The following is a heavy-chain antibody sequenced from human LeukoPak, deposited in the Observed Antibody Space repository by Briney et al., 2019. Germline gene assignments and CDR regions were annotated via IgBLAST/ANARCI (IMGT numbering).Heavy chain of an antibody. CDR2: IIPIFGTA. Sequence: SVKVSCKASGGTFSSYAISWVRQAPGQGLEWMGGIIPIFGTANYAQKFQGRVTITADESTSTAYMELSSLRSEDPAVYSCARVDGSGSYYNGIDYWGQGTLVTVSS. V-gene: IGHV1-69*01. D-gene: IGHD3-10*01. J-gene: IGHJ4*02. CDR3: ARVDGSGSYYNGIDY. CDR1: GGTFSSYA.